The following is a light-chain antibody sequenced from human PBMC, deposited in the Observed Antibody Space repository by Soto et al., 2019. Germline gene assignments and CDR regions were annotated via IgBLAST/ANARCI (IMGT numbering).Light chain of an antibody. CDR1: QTISSF. J-gene: IGKJ1*01. Sequence: IQMTQSPSTLSASVGDRVTITGRASQTISSFLAWYQHKPGEAPKLLIAEASNLESGVPSRFSGSGSGTEFTLTISRLQPDDVATYYCQHYISFPWTFGQGTKVDIK. V-gene: IGKV1-5*01. CDR2: EAS. CDR3: QHYISFPWT.